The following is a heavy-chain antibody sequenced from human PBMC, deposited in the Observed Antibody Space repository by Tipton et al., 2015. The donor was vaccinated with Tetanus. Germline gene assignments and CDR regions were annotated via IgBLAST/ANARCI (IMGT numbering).Heavy chain of an antibody. J-gene: IGHJ4*02. CDR1: GYTFTDYY. CDR2: INPNSGAT. D-gene: IGHD6-13*01. V-gene: IGHV1-2*02. CDR3: AKDSPYSWSSNCFDY. Sequence: QVQLVQSGAEVKKPVASVKVSCKASGYTFTDYYMHWVRQAPGQGLEWMGWINPNSGATNYAQKFQGRVTMTRDTSISTAYMELSRLRAEDTALYYCAKDSPYSWSSNCFDYWGQGTLVTVSS.